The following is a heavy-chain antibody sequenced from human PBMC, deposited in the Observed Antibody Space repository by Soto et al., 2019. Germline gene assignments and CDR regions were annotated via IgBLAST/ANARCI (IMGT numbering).Heavy chain of an antibody. J-gene: IGHJ6*03. CDR2: ISGSGDST. D-gene: IGHD2-15*01. CDR1: GFTASNYG. Sequence: EVQLLESGGGLVQPGGSLRLSCAASGFTASNYGMSWVRQAPGKGLEWVSSISGSGDSTYYADSVKGRFTFSRDNSKNTVYLHMNSLRAEDTAVYYCAKATYCGGGSRYSVIYYYYMDVWGKGTTVTVSS. V-gene: IGHV3-23*01. CDR3: AKATYCGGGSRYSVIYYYYMDV.